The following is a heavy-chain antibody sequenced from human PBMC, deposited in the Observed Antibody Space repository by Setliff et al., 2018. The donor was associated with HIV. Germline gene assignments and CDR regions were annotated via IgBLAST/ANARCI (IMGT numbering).Heavy chain of an antibody. Sequence: ASVKVSCKASGYTFTSYGITWVRQAPGQGLEWMAWISAYNGNTNHAQKYHDRVIMTIDTSTSTAYMELRSLRSDDTAVYYCARDGLLEAGIRFDYWGQGTLVTVSS. J-gene: IGHJ4*02. CDR1: GYTFTSYG. CDR3: ARDGLLEAGIRFDY. D-gene: IGHD6-19*01. V-gene: IGHV1-18*01. CDR2: ISAYNGNT.